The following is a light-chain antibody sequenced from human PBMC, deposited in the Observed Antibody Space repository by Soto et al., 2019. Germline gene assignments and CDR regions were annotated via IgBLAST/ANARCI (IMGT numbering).Light chain of an antibody. CDR2: GAS. Sequence: EIVLTQSPGSLSLSLGERATLSCRASQSVDSAFFAWYQQKPGQPPRLLMYGASRRATGIPDRFSGSGSGTDFTLTISRLEPEDFAGYYCPQYASSLTFGQGTKVEI. V-gene: IGKV3-20*01. CDR1: QSVDSAF. CDR3: PQYASSLT. J-gene: IGKJ1*01.